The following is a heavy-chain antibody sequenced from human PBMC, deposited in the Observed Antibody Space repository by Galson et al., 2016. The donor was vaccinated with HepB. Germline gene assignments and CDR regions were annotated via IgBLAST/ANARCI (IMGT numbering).Heavy chain of an antibody. V-gene: IGHV3-11*01. J-gene: IGHJ4*02. D-gene: IGHD6-19*01. CDR2: IGRSDNTV. CDR1: GFSLSDYY. Sequence: SLRLSCAASGFSLSDYYLSWIRQAPGKGLEWVSTIGRSDNTVYYADSVKGRFTISRDNAKNSFYLQMNSLRAEDTAVYYCARGLVAVAGIPFDSWGQGTLVSVSS. CDR3: ARGLVAVAGIPFDS.